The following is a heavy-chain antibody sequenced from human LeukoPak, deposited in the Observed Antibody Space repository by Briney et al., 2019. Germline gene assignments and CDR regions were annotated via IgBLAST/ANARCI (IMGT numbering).Heavy chain of an antibody. CDR1: GFTVSSNY. CDR3: AKDKYGSGLSWFDP. V-gene: IGHV3-23*01. CDR2: ISGSGGST. J-gene: IGHJ5*02. D-gene: IGHD3-10*01. Sequence: PGGSLRLSCAASGFTVSSNYMSWVRQAPGKGLEWVSAISGSGGSTYYADSVKGRFTISRDNSKNTLYLQMNSLRAEDTAVYYCAKDKYGSGLSWFDPWGQGTLVTVSS.